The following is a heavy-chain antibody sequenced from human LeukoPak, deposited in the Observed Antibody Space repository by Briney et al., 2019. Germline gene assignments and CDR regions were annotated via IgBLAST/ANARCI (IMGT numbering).Heavy chain of an antibody. CDR2: ISSSSSYI. CDR1: GFTFSSYS. J-gene: IGHJ4*02. D-gene: IGHD3-10*01. V-gene: IGHV3-21*01. CDR3: ARGPYGSGPPKY. Sequence: GGSLRLSCAASGFTFSSYSMNWVRQAPGKGLEWVSSISSSSSYIYYADSVKGRFTISRDNAKNSLYLQMNSLRAEDTAVYYCARGPYGSGPPKYWGQGTLVTVSS.